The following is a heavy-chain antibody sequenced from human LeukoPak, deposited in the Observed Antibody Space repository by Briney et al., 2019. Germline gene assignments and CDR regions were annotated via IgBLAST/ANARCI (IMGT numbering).Heavy chain of an antibody. Sequence: GASVKVSCKASGYTFTSYGIGWVRQAPGQGLEWMGWISAYNGNTNHAQKLQGRVTMTTDTSTSTAYMELRSLRSDDTAVYYCARAAADIGTAMVYLGDYWGQGTLVTVSS. CDR3: ARAAADIGTAMVYLGDY. J-gene: IGHJ4*02. V-gene: IGHV1-18*01. D-gene: IGHD5-18*01. CDR1: GYTFTSYG. CDR2: ISAYNGNT.